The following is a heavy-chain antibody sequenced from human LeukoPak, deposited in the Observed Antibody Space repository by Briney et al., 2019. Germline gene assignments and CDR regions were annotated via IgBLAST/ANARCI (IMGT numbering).Heavy chain of an antibody. V-gene: IGHV1-2*02. D-gene: IGHD2-2*01. CDR1: GYIITGYY. CDR3: AREDVLGYCSSTSCSREVNFDY. J-gene: IGHJ4*02. CDR2: INPNSGGT. Sequence: ASVKVSCKASGYIITGYYMHWVRQAPGQGLEWMGWINPNSGGTNYAQKFQGRVTMTRDTSISTAYMELSRLRSDDTAVYYCAREDVLGYCSSTSCSREVNFDYWGQGTLVTVSS.